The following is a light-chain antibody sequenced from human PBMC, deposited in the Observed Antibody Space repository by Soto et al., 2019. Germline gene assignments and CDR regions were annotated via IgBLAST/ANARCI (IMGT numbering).Light chain of an antibody. V-gene: IGKV3-11*01. CDR3: QQYNNRPPDT. J-gene: IGKJ2*01. CDR1: PSVSNS. Sequence: ESVLTQSPATLSLSPGERATLSCRASPSVSNSLAWYQHKPGQAPRLLIYDASNRAAGVPTRFSGSGSGTDLTLNISRLEPEDGAVYYCQQYNNRPPDTFGQGTQLEIK. CDR2: DAS.